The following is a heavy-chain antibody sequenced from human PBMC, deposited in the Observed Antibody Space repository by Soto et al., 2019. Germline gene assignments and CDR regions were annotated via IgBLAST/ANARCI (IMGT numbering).Heavy chain of an antibody. Sequence: SVKVSCKASGGTFSSYAISWVRQAPGQGLEWMGGIIPIFGTANYAQKFQGRVTITADESTSTAYMELSSLRSEDTAVYYCAGNLQSGRWLQSHFDYWGQGTLVTISS. J-gene: IGHJ4*02. D-gene: IGHD2-15*01. V-gene: IGHV1-69*13. CDR3: AGNLQSGRWLQSHFDY. CDR1: GGTFSSYA. CDR2: IIPIFGTA.